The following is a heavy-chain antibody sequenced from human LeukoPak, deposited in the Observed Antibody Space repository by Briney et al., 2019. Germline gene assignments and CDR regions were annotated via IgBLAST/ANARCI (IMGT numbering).Heavy chain of an antibody. CDR2: ISSSGTMI. Sequence: GGSLRLSCAASGITFSDYYMTWLRQAPGKGLEWVSYISSSGTMINYADSVKGRFTISRDNAKNSLYLQMNSLRVEDTAVYYCASVLWFGGIFFDYWGQGTLVTVSS. J-gene: IGHJ4*02. CDR3: ASVLWFGGIFFDY. D-gene: IGHD3-10*01. V-gene: IGHV3-11*01. CDR1: GITFSDYY.